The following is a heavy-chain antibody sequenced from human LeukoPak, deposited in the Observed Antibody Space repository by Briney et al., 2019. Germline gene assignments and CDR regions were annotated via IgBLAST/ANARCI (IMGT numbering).Heavy chain of an antibody. CDR1: GYSFDTFD. J-gene: IGHJ5*02. V-gene: IGHV1-2*02. D-gene: IGHD3-10*01. Sequence: ASVKVSCKASGYSFDTFDINWVRQAPGQGLEWMGWINPNSGGTNYAQKFQGRVTMTRDTSISTAYMELSRLRSDDTAVYYCARGLLVRGVIPFDPWGQGTLVTVSS. CDR2: INPNSGGT. CDR3: ARGLLVRGVIPFDP.